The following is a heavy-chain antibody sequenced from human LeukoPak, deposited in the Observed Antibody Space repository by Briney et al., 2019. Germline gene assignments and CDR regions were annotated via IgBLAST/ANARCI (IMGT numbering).Heavy chain of an antibody. J-gene: IGHJ5*02. CDR3: AREGARHNWFDP. V-gene: IGHV1-46*01. Sequence: ASVKVSCKASGYTFTSYYMHWVRQAPGQGLEWMGIINPSGGSTSYAQKFQGRGTMTRDTSTSTVYMELSSLRSEDTAVYYCAREGARHNWFDPWGQGTLVTVSS. CDR2: INPSGGST. CDR1: GYTFTSYY.